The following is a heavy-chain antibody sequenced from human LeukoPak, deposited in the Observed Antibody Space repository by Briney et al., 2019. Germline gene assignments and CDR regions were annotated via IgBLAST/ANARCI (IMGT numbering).Heavy chain of an antibody. J-gene: IGHJ6*03. CDR1: RGSISSYY. Sequence: SETLSLTCTVSRGSISSYYWYWIRQPRGKGLEWIGHIYYSGSTNYNPSLKSRVTMSVNTSKNQFSLKLSSVTAADTAVYYCARARGDYDFWSGTDYYYYMDVWGKGTTVTVSS. V-gene: IGHV4-59*01. CDR3: ARARGDYDFWSGTDYYYYMDV. CDR2: IYYSGST. D-gene: IGHD3-3*01.